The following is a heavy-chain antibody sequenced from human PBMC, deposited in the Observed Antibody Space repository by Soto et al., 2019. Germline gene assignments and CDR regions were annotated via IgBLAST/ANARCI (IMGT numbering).Heavy chain of an antibody. J-gene: IGHJ1*01. D-gene: IGHD2-8*02. CDR2: ISAYNGNT. CDR3: ARERTGGRVGYLQH. CDR1: GYTFTAYG. V-gene: IGHV1-18*01. Sequence: QVQLVQSGAEVKKPGASVKVSCKASGYTFTAYGITWVRQAPGQGLEWMGWISAYNGNTTYAQKFQGTVTMTTDTSTSTAYMEMRSLRSDDTAVYYCARERTGGRVGYLQHWGQGTLVTVSS.